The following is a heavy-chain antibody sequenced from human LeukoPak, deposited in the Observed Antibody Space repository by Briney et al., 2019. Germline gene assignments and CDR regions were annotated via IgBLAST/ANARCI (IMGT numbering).Heavy chain of an antibody. V-gene: IGHV1-69*13. CDR2: IIPIFGTA. CDR1: GGTFSSYA. CDR3: AKVHGGTWFGETYYDY. Sequence: SVKVSCKASGGTFSSYAISWVRQAPGQGLEWMGGIIPIFGTANYAQKFQGRVTITADESTSTAYMELSSLRSEDTAVYYCAKVHGGTWFGETYYDYWGQGTLVTVSS. D-gene: IGHD3-10*01. J-gene: IGHJ4*02.